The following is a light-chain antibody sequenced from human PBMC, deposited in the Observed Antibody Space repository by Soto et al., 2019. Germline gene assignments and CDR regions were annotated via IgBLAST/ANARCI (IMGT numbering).Light chain of an antibody. CDR3: QQYNEWPLT. J-gene: IGKJ4*01. CDR2: GAS. CDR1: QSVSTN. Sequence: ETVMTQSPATLSVSPGERATLSSGASQSVSTNLAWYQQKPGQVPRLLIYGASTRASDIPARFSGSGSGTEFTLTISSLQSEDFAVYYCQQYNEWPLTFGGGTKVEIE. V-gene: IGKV3-15*01.